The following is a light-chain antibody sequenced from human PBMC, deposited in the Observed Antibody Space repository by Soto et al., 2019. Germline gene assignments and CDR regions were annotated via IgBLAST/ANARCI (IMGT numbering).Light chain of an antibody. CDR1: SNDIGAYNY. J-gene: IGLJ2*01. CDR3: SSFTTTRLYV. V-gene: IGLV2-14*01. Sequence: QSVLTQPSSVSGSPGQSITISCTGNSNDIGAYNYVSWYQQHPGKAPRLLIHGVRNRLPGISSRFSASKSGLTASLTISGLLPEDEADYFCSSFTTTRLYVFGRGTKLTVL. CDR2: GVR.